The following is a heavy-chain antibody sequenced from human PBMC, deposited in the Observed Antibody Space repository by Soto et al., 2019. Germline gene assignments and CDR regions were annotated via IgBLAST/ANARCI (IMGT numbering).Heavy chain of an antibody. CDR2: ISPYNDNT. V-gene: IGHV1-18*01. Sequence: QAQLEQPGVEVKKPGASVKVTCKASGYTFHNFGISWVRQAPGQGLEWMGWISPYNDNTNYAQKFRGRVTMTTDTSTSTASMELRSLRPDATAFYDCARRRYSGYHTPFYYGMDIWCPGNTVSFSS. CDR1: GYTFHNFG. J-gene: IGHJ6*02. CDR3: ARRRYSGYHTPFYYGMDI. D-gene: IGHD5-12*01.